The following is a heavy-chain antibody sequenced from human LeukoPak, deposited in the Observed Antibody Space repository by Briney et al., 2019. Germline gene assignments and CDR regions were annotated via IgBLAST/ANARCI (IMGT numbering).Heavy chain of an antibody. J-gene: IGHJ4*02. D-gene: IGHD6-19*01. V-gene: IGHV3-23*01. Sequence: GGSLRLSCAASGFTFSTYRMSWVRQAPGKGLEWVSAISGSGGSTYYADSVKGRFTISRDNSKNTLYLQMNSLRAEDTAVYYCAKGGYSSGWYVSRGDYWGQGTLVTVSS. CDR3: AKGGYSSGWYVSRGDY. CDR2: ISGSGGST. CDR1: GFTFSTYR.